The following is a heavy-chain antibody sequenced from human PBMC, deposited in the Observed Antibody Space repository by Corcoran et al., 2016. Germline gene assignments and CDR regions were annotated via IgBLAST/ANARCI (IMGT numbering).Heavy chain of an antibody. CDR3: ARAHHYYGSGSYRFDP. D-gene: IGHD3-10*01. Sequence: QVQLVQSGAEVKKPGSSVKVSCKASGGTFSSYAISWVRQAPEQGLEWMGGIIPIFGTANYAQKFQGRVTITAEESKSTAYMELSSLRSGDTAVYYCARAHHYYGSGSYRFDPWGQGTLVTVSS. CDR2: IIPIFGTA. J-gene: IGHJ5*02. CDR1: GGTFSSYA. V-gene: IGHV1-69*01.